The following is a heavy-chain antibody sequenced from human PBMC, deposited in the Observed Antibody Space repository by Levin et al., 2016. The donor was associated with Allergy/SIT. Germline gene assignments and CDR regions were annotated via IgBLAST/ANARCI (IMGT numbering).Heavy chain of an antibody. V-gene: IGHV1-69*01. J-gene: IGHJ5*02. CDR3: ARVAGLDYYDSSGYYFRWFDP. CDR2: IIPIFGTA. D-gene: IGHD3-22*01. Sequence: WVRQAPGQGLEWMGGIIPIFGTANYAQKFQGRVTITADESTSTAYMELSSLRSEDTAVYYCARVAGLDYYDSSGYYFRWFDPWGQGTLVTVSS.